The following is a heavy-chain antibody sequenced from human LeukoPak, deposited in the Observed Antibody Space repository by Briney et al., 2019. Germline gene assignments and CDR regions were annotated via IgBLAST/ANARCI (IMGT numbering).Heavy chain of an antibody. CDR1: GGSISSGSYY. CDR2: IDTSGST. D-gene: IGHD2-2*02. CDR3: ARDRAGYCSSTSCYTGGFDY. Sequence: SQTLSLTCTVSGGSISSGSYYWSWIRQPAGKGLEWIGRIDTSGSTNYNPSLKSRVTISVDTSKNQFSLKLSSVTAADTAVYYCARDRAGYCSSTSCYTGGFDYWGQGTLVTVSS. J-gene: IGHJ4*02. V-gene: IGHV4-61*02.